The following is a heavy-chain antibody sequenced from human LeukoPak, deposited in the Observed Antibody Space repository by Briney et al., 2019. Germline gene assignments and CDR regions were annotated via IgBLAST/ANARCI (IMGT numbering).Heavy chain of an antibody. V-gene: IGHV3-13*01. Sequence: GGSLRLSCATSGFTLSGYDMHWVRQLTGKGLDWVSSIGNVADTYYSGSVKGRFVISRDNARNFVFLQMNRLRAEDTAVYYCVRAPGSGGFDSWGQGAQVTVSS. CDR1: GFTLSGYD. J-gene: IGHJ4*02. CDR3: VRAPGSGGFDS. CDR2: IGNVADT. D-gene: IGHD6-19*01.